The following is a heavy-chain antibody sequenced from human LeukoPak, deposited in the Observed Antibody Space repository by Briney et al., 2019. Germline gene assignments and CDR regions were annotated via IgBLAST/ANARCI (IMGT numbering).Heavy chain of an antibody. CDR1: GYSISSGYY. Sequence: SETLSLTCAVSGYSISSGYYWGWIRQPPGKGLEWIGSIYHSGSTYYKASLKSRIAISVDTSKNQFSLKLSAVTAADAAVYFCARTSYCTGGSCFFDYWGQGTLVTVSS. J-gene: IGHJ4*02. D-gene: IGHD2-15*01. CDR2: IYHSGST. CDR3: ARTSYCTGGSCFFDY. V-gene: IGHV4-38-2*01.